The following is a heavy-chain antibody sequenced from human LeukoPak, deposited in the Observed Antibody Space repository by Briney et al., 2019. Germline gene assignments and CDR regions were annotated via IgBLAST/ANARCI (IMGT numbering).Heavy chain of an antibody. CDR1: GFIFSPYA. CDR3: ARGALGSLYYFDY. J-gene: IGHJ4*02. V-gene: IGHV3-23*01. CDR2: IAGGDDR. Sequence: EGSPRLSCAASGFIFSPYAMSWVRQAPGQGLEWVAGIAGGDDRFYADSVKGRFSISRDNSKNTLYLQMNSLRAEDTAVYYCARGALGSLYYFDYWGQGTLVTVSS.